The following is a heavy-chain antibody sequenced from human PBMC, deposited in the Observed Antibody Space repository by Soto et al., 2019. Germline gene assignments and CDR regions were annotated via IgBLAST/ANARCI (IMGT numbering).Heavy chain of an antibody. J-gene: IGHJ4*02. Sequence: QVQLVESGGGVVQPGRSLRLSCAASGFTFSSYGMHWVRQAPGKGLEWVAVIWYDGSNKYYADSVKGRFTISSDNSKNTLYLQMNSLRAEDTAVYYCAREGDIVVVPAALDYWGQGTLVTVSS. D-gene: IGHD2-2*01. CDR1: GFTFSSYG. CDR2: IWYDGSNK. V-gene: IGHV3-33*01. CDR3: AREGDIVVVPAALDY.